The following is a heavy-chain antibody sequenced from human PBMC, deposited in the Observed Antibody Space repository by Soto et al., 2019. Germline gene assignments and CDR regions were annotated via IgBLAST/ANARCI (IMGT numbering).Heavy chain of an antibody. D-gene: IGHD4-4*01. CDR2: IYHSGST. V-gene: IGHV4-4*02. CDR1: GGSISSSNW. J-gene: IGHJ4*02. Sequence: QVQLQEPGPGLVKPSGTLSLTCAVSGGSISSSNWWSWVRPPPGKGLEWIGEIYHSGSTNYNPSLDRRVTVSVHKSQNQFSLKLSSVAAADTAVYYCARDRGGYSNCPFLDYWGQGTLVTVSS. CDR3: ARDRGGYSNCPFLDY.